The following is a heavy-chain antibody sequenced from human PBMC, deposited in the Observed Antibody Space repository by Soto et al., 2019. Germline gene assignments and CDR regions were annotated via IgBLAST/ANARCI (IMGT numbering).Heavy chain of an antibody. CDR2: IIPIFGTA. Sequence: QVQLVQSGAEVKKPGSSVKVSCKASGGTFSSYAISWVRQAPGQGLEWMGGIIPIFGTANYAQKFQGRVTLTASESTSTAYMDLSSLRSEDTALYYCARSNSLADRTWFDPWGQGTLVTVSS. J-gene: IGHJ5*02. CDR1: GGTFSSYA. V-gene: IGHV1-69*12. D-gene: IGHD7-27*01. CDR3: ARSNSLADRTWFDP.